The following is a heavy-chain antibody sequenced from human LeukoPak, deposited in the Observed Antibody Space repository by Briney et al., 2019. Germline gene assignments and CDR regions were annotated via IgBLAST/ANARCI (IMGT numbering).Heavy chain of an antibody. CDR1: GFTFSSNW. V-gene: IGHV3-23*01. J-gene: IGHJ4*02. Sequence: GGSLRLSCAASGFTFSSNWMHWVRQAPGKGLEWVSAISGSGGSTYYADSVKGRFTISRDNSKNTLYLQMNSLRAEDTAVYYCAKDQRRLRLPFDYWGQGTLVTVSS. CDR2: ISGSGGST. CDR3: AKDQRRLRLPFDY. D-gene: IGHD5-12*01.